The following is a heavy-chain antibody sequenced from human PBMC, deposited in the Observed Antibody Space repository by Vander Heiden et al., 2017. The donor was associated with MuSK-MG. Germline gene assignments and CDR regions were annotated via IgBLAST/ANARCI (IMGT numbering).Heavy chain of an antibody. CDR2: IWYDGSNK. J-gene: IGHJ3*02. V-gene: IGHV3-33*01. CDR1: GFHFGSYG. Sequence: QVPLVESGGGVVQPGRSLRLSCAPSGFHFGSYGMHWVRQGPGKGLEWVAVIWYDGSNKYYADSVKGRFTISRDNSKNTLYLQMNSLRAEDTAVYYCARDHDYGDYDAFDIWGQGTMVTVSS. CDR3: ARDHDYGDYDAFDI. D-gene: IGHD4-17*01.